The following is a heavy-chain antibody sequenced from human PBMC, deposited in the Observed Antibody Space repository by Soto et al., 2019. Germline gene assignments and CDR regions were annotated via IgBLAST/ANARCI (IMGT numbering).Heavy chain of an antibody. V-gene: IGHV3-74*01. CDR1: GFTFSSYW. Sequence: EVQLVESGGGLVQPGGSLRLSCAASGFTFSSYWMHWVRQAPGKGLVWVSSISTDASSTSYADPVKGRFTISRDNAKNKLYLQMHSVRAEDTAVYYCARFPNKRPPNWGQGTLFIVSP. CDR2: ISTDASST. CDR3: ARFPNKRPPN. J-gene: IGHJ1*01.